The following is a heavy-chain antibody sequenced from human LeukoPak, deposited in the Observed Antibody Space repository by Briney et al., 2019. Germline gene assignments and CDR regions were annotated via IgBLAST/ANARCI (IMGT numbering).Heavy chain of an antibody. J-gene: IGHJ4*02. CDR1: GVSISSSEW. V-gene: IGHV4-4*02. CDR3: AREILGGFTPGAY. CDR2: IHRDGRT. D-gene: IGHD3-10*01. Sequence: SETLSLTCAVSGVSISSSEWWIWVRQPPGQGLEGIGEIHRDGRTRYNPSLQTRVTISIDYSKNQISLEVTSVTAADTAVYYCAREILGGFTPGAYWGQGTLVTVSS.